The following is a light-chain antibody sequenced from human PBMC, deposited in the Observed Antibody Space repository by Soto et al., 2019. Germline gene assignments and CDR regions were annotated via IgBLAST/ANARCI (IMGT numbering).Light chain of an antibody. CDR2: DAS. J-gene: IGKJ5*01. Sequence: DTRMTQSPYSLSAAVGDRVTITCRASQNISSYLNWYQQKPGKAPKLLIFDASSLQSGGLSRLSGSRCGRDVTLNISSMQPEEVSTYDCQRRYSTYSTFGQGTRLEFK. CDR3: QRRYSTYST. V-gene: IGKV1-39*01. CDR1: QNISSY.